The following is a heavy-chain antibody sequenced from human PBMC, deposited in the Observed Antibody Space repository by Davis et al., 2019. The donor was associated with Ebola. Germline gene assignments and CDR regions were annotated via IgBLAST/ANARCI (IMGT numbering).Heavy chain of an antibody. CDR1: GFTFSSFA. CDR3: AREGYLVETLPFDN. CDR2: ISGGGTSS. D-gene: IGHD2-15*01. V-gene: IGHV3-23*01. Sequence: SLKIPCAASGFTFSSFAFTWVRQAPGNRLEWVSTISGGGTSSYYADSVKGRFNISRDNSKNKLDLQMNSLRAEDTAVYYCAREGYLVETLPFDNWGRGILVSVSS. J-gene: IGHJ4*02.